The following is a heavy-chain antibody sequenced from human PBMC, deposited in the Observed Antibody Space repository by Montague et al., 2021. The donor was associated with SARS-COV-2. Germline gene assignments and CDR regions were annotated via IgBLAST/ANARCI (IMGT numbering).Heavy chain of an antibody. J-gene: IGHJ4*02. CDR2: IYSGGTVSYSGTT. D-gene: IGHD4-17*01. Sequence: SETLSLTCSVSGDSIGSKGYYWDWIRQSPGKGLEWIGTIYSGGTVSYSGTTYYNTSLNSRATISVDTSKNQFSLKLTSVTASDTAVYYCAKGTLHDYGYSNCFDYWGQGTLVTVSS. V-gene: IGHV4-39*01. CDR1: GDSIGSKGYY. CDR3: AKGTLHDYGYSNCFDY.